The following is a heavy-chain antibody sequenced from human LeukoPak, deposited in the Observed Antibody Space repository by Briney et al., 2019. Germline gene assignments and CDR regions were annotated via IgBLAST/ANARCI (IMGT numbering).Heavy chain of an antibody. CDR3: ARHAVADSVTVFGVSPDV. J-gene: IGHJ6*04. CDR2: IYYSGTT. CDR1: GDSMSSSSYY. V-gene: IGHV4-39*01. Sequence: PSETLSLTCSVSGDSMSSSSYYWGWIRQPPGKGLEWIGSIYYSGTTHYNASPKSRVIISLDRSRTQFSLQVNSVTAADTAVYYCARHAVADSVTVFGVSPDVWGKGTTVTLFS. D-gene: IGHD3-3*01.